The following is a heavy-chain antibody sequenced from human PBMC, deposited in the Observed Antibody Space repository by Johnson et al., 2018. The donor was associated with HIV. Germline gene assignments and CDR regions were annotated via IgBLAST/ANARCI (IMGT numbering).Heavy chain of an antibody. Sequence: VQLLESGGGLVQPGGSLRLSCAASGFTVSSNYMSWVRQAPGKGLEWVSVISGSGGSTYYADSVKGRFTISRDNSKNTLYLQMNSLRAEDTAVYYCAKDVYGGNLEPFDAFDIWGQGTMVTVSS. CDR1: GFTVSSNY. D-gene: IGHD4-23*01. CDR2: ISGSGGST. J-gene: IGHJ3*02. V-gene: IGHV3-23*01. CDR3: AKDVYGGNLEPFDAFDI.